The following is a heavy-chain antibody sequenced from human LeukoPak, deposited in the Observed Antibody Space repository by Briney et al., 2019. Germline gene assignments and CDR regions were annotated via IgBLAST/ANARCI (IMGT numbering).Heavy chain of an antibody. J-gene: IGHJ6*02. CDR3: ARIPNYLVRGVINYYYYGMDV. CDR1: GYTFTSYG. D-gene: IGHD3-10*01. Sequence: ASVKVSCKASGYTFTSYGISWVRQAPGQGLEWMGWISAYNGNTNYAQKLQGRVTMTTDTSTSTAYMELRSLRSDDTAVYYCARIPNYLVRGVINYYYYGMDVWGQGTTVTVSS. CDR2: ISAYNGNT. V-gene: IGHV1-18*01.